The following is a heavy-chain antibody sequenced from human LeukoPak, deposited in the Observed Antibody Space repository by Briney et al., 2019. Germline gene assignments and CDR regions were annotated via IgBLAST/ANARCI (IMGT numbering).Heavy chain of an antibody. V-gene: IGHV5-51*01. J-gene: IGHJ4*02. D-gene: IGHD3-22*01. CDR3: ARGRPNYYDSSGYYPFFDY. CDR1: GYSFTSYW. CDR2: IYPGDSDT. Sequence: ESLKISCKGSGYSFTSYWIGWVRQMPGKGLEWMGIIYPGDSDTRYSPSFQGQVTISADKSISTAYLQWSSLKASDTAMYYCARGRPNYYDSSGYYPFFDYWGQGTLVTVSS.